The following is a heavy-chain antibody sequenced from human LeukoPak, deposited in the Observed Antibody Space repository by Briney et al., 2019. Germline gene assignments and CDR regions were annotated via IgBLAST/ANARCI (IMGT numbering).Heavy chain of an antibody. J-gene: IGHJ6*03. CDR1: GGSFSGYY. Sequence: SETLSLTCAVYGGSFSGYYWSWIRQPPGKGLEWIGEINHSGSTNYNPSLKSRVTISVDTSKNQFSLKLSSVTAADTAVYYCARDRGAARLYYYYMDVWGKGTTVTVSS. V-gene: IGHV4-34*01. CDR2: INHSGST. D-gene: IGHD6-6*01. CDR3: ARDRGAARLYYYYMDV.